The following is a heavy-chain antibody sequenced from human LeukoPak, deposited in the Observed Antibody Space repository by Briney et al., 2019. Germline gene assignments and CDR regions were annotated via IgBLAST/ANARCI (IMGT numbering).Heavy chain of an antibody. CDR3: ARSRRCSSTSCYKAYYYYYYMDV. D-gene: IGHD2-2*02. CDR2: MNPNSGST. V-gene: IGHV1-8*02. Sequence: ASVKVSCKASGYTFTSYGISWVRQAPGQGLEWMGWMNPNSGSTGYAQKFQGRVTMTRNTSISTAYMELSRLRSDDTAVYYCARSRRCSSTSCYKAYYYYYYMDVWGKGTTVTVSS. J-gene: IGHJ6*03. CDR1: GYTFTSYG.